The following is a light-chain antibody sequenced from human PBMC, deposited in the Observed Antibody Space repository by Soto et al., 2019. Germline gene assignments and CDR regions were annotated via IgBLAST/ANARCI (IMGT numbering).Light chain of an antibody. Sequence: EIVLTQSPATLSLYPGERATLSCRASQSLINYLAWYQQKPGQAPRLLIYDASSRATGIPARFSGSGSGTDFTLTIASLEPEDFAVYYCQHRSNSWTFGQGTKVEIK. V-gene: IGKV3-11*01. J-gene: IGKJ1*01. CDR1: QSLINY. CDR3: QHRSNSWT. CDR2: DAS.